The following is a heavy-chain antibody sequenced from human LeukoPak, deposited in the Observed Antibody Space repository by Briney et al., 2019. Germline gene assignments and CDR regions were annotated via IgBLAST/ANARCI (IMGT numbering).Heavy chain of an antibody. D-gene: IGHD3-3*01. CDR3: AREGGSGSVYYYYYIDV. Sequence: GGSLRLSCAASGFTFDDYTMHWVRQAPGKGLEFISYISSSGSIIYYADSVKGRFTISRDNAKNSLYLQMNSLRAEDTAVYYCAREGGSGSVYYYYYIDVWGKGTTVTISS. CDR1: GFTFDDYT. J-gene: IGHJ6*03. V-gene: IGHV3-48*03. CDR2: ISSSGSII.